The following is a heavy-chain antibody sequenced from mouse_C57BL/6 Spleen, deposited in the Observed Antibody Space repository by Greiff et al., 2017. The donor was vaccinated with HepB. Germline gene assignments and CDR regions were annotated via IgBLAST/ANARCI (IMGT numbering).Heavy chain of an antibody. Sequence: EVQLVESGGGLVKPGGSLKLSCAASGFTFSSYAMSWVRQTPEKRLEWVATISDGGSYTYYPDNVKGRFTISRDNAKNNLYLQMSHLKSEDTALYYCARDMYYYGSSLSIVDYWGQGTTLTVSS. CDR3: ARDMYYYGSSLSIVDY. CDR1: GFTFSSYA. D-gene: IGHD1-1*01. V-gene: IGHV5-4*01. CDR2: ISDGGSYT. J-gene: IGHJ2*01.